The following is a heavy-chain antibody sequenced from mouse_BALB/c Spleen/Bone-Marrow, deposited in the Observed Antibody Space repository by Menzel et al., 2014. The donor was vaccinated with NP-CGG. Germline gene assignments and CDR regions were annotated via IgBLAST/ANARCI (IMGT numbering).Heavy chain of an antibody. CDR1: GYTISNNW. Sequence: QVQLQQSGAELMKPGASVKMSCKATGYTISNNWIDWVKQRPEHGLEWIGRIFPANGTTNYNQKFKGKATFTADTSSITACRLISSLSSEDTGVYYWVIPYFFAFWGQGTPLTVSS. V-gene: IGHV1-9*01. CDR2: IFPANGTT. CDR3: VIPYFFAF. J-gene: IGHJ2*01. D-gene: IGHD1-1*01.